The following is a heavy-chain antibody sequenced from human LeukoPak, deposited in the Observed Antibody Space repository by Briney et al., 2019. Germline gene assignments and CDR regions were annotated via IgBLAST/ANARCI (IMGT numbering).Heavy chain of an antibody. CDR2: ISGSGVTT. D-gene: IGHD2-21*02. V-gene: IGHV3-23*01. Sequence: PGGSLILSSAASGFTFSSFAMNWVRQAPGKGLEWVSGISGSGVTTYHADSVKGRFTISRDNSKNTLYLQMNSLRAEDTAVYYCTKALYCGGDCYSRDDYWGQGTLVTVSS. J-gene: IGHJ4*02. CDR3: TKALYCGGDCYSRDDY. CDR1: GFTFSSFA.